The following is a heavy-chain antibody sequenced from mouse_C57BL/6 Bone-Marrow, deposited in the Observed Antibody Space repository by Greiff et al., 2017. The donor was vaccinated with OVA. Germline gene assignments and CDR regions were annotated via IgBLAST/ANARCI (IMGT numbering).Heavy chain of an antibody. CDR1: GYTFTDYN. J-gene: IGHJ3*01. Sequence: VHVKQSGPELVKPGASVKIPCKASGYTFTDYNMDWVKQSHGKSLEWIGDINPNNGGTIYNQKFKGKATLTVDKSSSTAYMELRSLTSEDTAVYYCARGGYTWFAYWGQGTLVTVSA. D-gene: IGHD2-2*01. V-gene: IGHV1-18*01. CDR2: INPNNGGT. CDR3: ARGGYTWFAY.